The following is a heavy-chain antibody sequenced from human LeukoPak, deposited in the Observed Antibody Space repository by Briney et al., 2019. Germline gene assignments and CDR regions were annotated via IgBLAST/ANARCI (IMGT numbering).Heavy chain of an antibody. J-gene: IGHJ4*02. CDR2: IYYSGST. D-gene: IGHD3-3*01. CDR1: GGSLSSSSYY. Sequence: SETLSLTCTVSGGSLSSSSYYWGWIRQPPGKGLEWIGSIYYSGSTYYNPSLKSRVTISVDTSKNQFSLKLSSVTAADTAVYYCARITIFGVIWGQGTLVTVSS. V-gene: IGHV4-39*01. CDR3: ARITIFGVI.